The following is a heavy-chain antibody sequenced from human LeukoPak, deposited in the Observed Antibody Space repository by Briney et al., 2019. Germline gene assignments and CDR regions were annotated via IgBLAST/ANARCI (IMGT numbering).Heavy chain of an antibody. J-gene: IGHJ4*02. V-gene: IGHV3-48*03. CDR3: ARVSTVAAYYFDY. CDR2: ISSSGSTI. Sequence: PGGSLRLSYTASGFTFSSYEMNWVRQAPGKGLEWVSYISSSGSTIYYADSVKGRFTISRDNAKNSLYLQMNSLRAEDTAVYYCARVSTVAAYYFDYWGQGTVATVSS. D-gene: IGHD6-19*01. CDR1: GFTFSSYE.